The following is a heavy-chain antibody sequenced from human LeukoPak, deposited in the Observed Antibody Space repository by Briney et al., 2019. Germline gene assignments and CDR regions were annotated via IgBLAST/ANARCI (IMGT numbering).Heavy chain of an antibody. V-gene: IGHV3-21*01. CDR3: ARDLTGTTSSENDY. Sequence: GGSLRLSCAASGFTFSSYSMNWVRQAPGKGLEWVSSISSSSSYIYYADSVKGRFTISRDNAKNSLYMQMKRLRAEDTAVYYCARDLTGTTSSENDYWAREPWSPSP. CDR1: GFTFSSYS. CDR2: ISSSSSYI. D-gene: IGHD6-6*01. J-gene: IGHJ4*02.